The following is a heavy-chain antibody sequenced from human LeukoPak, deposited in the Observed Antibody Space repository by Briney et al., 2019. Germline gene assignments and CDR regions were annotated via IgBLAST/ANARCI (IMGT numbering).Heavy chain of an antibody. D-gene: IGHD2-15*01. J-gene: IGHJ6*03. Sequence: SETLSLTCTVSGVSISSYYWSWIRQPPGKGLEWVGYIYYSGSTNYNPSLKSRVTISVDTSKNQFSLKLSSVTAAETAVYYCGGGGYYNYYYYMDVWGKGTTVTASS. CDR2: IYYSGST. V-gene: IGHV4-59*01. CDR1: GVSISSYY. CDR3: GGGGYYNYYYYMDV.